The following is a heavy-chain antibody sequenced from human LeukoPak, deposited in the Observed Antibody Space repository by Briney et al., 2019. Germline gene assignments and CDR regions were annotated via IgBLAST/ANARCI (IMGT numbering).Heavy chain of an antibody. D-gene: IGHD6-19*01. CDR2: ISAYNGNT. CDR1: GYTFSSHG. Sequence: ASVKVSCKTSGYTFSSHGISWVRQAPGQGLEWMGWISAYNGNTNYAQKFQGRVSMTTDTSTTTGYMERRSLRSDDTAVYYCARLPVAGERPDYWGQGTLVTVSS. J-gene: IGHJ4*02. V-gene: IGHV1-18*01. CDR3: ARLPVAGERPDY.